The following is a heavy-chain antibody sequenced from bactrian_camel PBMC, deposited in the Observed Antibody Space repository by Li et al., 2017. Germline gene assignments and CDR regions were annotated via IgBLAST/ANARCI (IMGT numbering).Heavy chain of an antibody. V-gene: IGHV3S53*01. D-gene: IGHD2*01. CDR2: IFAGGRGP. CDR3: AADRRRHGPPSLRPGDYSV. J-gene: IGHJ4*01. CDR1: GDIGSSYC. Sequence: HVQLVESGGGSVQAGGSLALSCVVSGDIGSSYCMGWFRQAPGKQREAVATIFAGGRGPIYADSVKGRFIISKDNARNWLDLQMDSLEPGDTARYYCAADRRRHGPPSLRPGDYSVWGQGTQVTVS.